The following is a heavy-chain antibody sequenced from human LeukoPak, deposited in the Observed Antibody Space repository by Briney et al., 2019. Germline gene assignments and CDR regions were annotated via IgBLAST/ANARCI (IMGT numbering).Heavy chain of an antibody. CDR1: GDSISRGYY. J-gene: IGHJ4*02. V-gene: IGHV4-38-2*02. D-gene: IGHD6-19*01. CDR2: IYHSGST. CDR3: ARDCRIAGAGYYYFDY. Sequence: PSETLSLTCTVSGDSISRGYYWGWIRQPPGKGLEWIGSIYHSGSTYYNPSLKSRVTISLYTSNNQVSLQLSSVTAADTAVYFCARDCRIAGAGYYYFDYWGQGTLVTVSS.